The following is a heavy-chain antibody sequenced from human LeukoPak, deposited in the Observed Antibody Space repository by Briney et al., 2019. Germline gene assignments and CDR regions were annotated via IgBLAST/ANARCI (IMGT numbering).Heavy chain of an antibody. CDR1: GFTFSSYA. D-gene: IGHD4-17*01. Sequence: GGSLRLSCAASGFTFSSYAMSWVRQAPGKGLEWVSAISGSGGSTYYADSVKGRFTISRDNSKNTLYLQMNSLRAEDTAVYYCAKDTSSSFTTVTTGGLDYWGQGTLVTVSS. V-gene: IGHV3-23*01. CDR2: ISGSGGST. CDR3: AKDTSSSFTTVTTGGLDY. J-gene: IGHJ4*02.